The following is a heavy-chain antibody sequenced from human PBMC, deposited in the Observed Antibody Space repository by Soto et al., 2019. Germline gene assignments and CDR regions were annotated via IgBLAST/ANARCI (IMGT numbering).Heavy chain of an antibody. Sequence: PGGSLRLSCAASGFTFSSSWMNWVRQAPGKGLEWVASIKEDGSEKYYVDSMKGRFTISRDNAKNSLYLQMNSLRDEDTAVYFCVLGSRGFFHHRGQGTLVTVSS. V-gene: IGHV3-7*01. D-gene: IGHD3-10*01. CDR2: IKEDGSEK. J-gene: IGHJ1*01. CDR1: GFTFSSSW. CDR3: VLGSRGFFHH.